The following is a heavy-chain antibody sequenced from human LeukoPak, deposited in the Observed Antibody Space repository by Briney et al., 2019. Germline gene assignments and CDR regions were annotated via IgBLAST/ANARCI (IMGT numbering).Heavy chain of an antibody. Sequence: GGSLRLSCEASGFTLSTYGMHWVRQAPGKGLEWVAFIWYDGSNKDYADSVKGRFTISRDNSKNTLYLQMNSLRAEDTAVYYCARHYKYDSSGLGGFDYWGQGTLVTVSS. CDR1: GFTLSTYG. CDR3: ARHYKYDSSGLGGFDY. CDR2: IWYDGSNK. J-gene: IGHJ4*02. V-gene: IGHV3-33*01. D-gene: IGHD3-22*01.